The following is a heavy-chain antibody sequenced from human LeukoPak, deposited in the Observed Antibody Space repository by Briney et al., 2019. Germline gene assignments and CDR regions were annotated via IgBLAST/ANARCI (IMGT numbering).Heavy chain of an antibody. CDR1: GYSISSGYY. CDR3: ARARRPLIAVAGYYFDY. J-gene: IGHJ4*02. D-gene: IGHD6-19*01. V-gene: IGHV4-38-2*02. CDR2: IYHSGST. Sequence: SETLSLTCTVSGYSISSGYYWGWIRQPPGKGLEWIGSIYHSGSTYYNPSLKSRVTISVDTSKNQFSLKLSSVTAADTAVYYCARARRPLIAVAGYYFDYWGQGTLVTVSS.